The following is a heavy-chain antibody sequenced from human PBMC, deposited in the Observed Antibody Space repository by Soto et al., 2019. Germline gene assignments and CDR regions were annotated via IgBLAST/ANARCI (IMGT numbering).Heavy chain of an antibody. CDR1: GFTFSSYA. V-gene: IGHV3-23*01. CDR2: ISGSGGST. Sequence: GGSLRLSCATSGFTFSSYAMSWVHQAPGKGLEWVSAISGSGGSTYYADSVKGRFTISRDNSKNTLYLQMNSLRAEDTAVYYCAKEGYRYVYIVVVPAAMQGQDAFDIWGQGTMVTVSS. J-gene: IGHJ3*02. D-gene: IGHD2-2*01. CDR3: AKEGYRYVYIVVVPAAMQGQDAFDI.